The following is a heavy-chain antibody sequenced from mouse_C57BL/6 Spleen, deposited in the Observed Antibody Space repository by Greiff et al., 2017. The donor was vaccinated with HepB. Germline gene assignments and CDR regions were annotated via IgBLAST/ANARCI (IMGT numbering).Heavy chain of an antibody. D-gene: IGHD1-1*01. Sequence: VQLQQPGAELVMPGASVKLSCKASGYTFTSYWMHWVKQRPGQGLEWIGEIDPSDSYTNYNQKFKGKSTLTVDKSSSTAYMQLSSLTSEDSAVYYCASGDYCSSDWYFDVWGTGTTVTFSS. CDR2: IDPSDSYT. V-gene: IGHV1-69*01. CDR3: ASGDYCSSDWYFDV. J-gene: IGHJ1*03. CDR1: GYTFTSYW.